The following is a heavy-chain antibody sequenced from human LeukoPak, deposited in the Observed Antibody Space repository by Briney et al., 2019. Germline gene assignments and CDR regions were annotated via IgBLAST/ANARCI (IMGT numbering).Heavy chain of an antibody. CDR3: AKGDGWELPFDY. V-gene: IGHV3-23*01. CDR2: ISGSGGRT. CDR1: GFTFSSYA. J-gene: IGHJ4*02. Sequence: PGGSLRLSCAASGFTFSSYAMSWVRQAPGKGLEWVAAISGSGGRTYYADSVKGRFTISRDNSKNTLYLQMNSLRAEDTAVYYCAKGDGWELPFDYWGQGTLVTVSS. D-gene: IGHD1-26*01.